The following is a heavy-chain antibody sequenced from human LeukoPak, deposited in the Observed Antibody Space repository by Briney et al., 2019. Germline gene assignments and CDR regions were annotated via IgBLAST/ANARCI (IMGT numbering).Heavy chain of an antibody. D-gene: IGHD3-22*01. CDR3: GRPLSYYSDSSGDNAFDI. Sequence: SETLSLTCTVSGYSISSGYCWGWIRQPPGKGLEWIGSLSHSGSTYYNPSLKSRVTISVDTSKNQFSLKLSSVTAADTAVYYCGRPLSYYSDSSGDNAFDIWGQGTMVTVSS. V-gene: IGHV4-38-2*02. CDR2: LSHSGST. J-gene: IGHJ3*02. CDR1: GYSISSGYC.